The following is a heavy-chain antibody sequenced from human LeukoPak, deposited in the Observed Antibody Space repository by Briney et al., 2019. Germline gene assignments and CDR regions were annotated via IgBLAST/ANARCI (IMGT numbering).Heavy chain of an antibody. CDR1: GYTFTSYY. J-gene: IGHJ6*03. CDR2: INPSGGST. Sequence: ASVKVSCKASGYTFTSYYMHWVRQAPGQGLEWMGIINPSGGSTSYAQKFQGRVTMTRDTSTSTVYMELSSLRSEDTAVYYCARAGGGVVVPAAISRRPKENIVYYHYYMDVWGKGTTVTVSS. D-gene: IGHD2-2*02. CDR3: ARAGGGVVVPAAISRRPKENIVYYHYYMDV. V-gene: IGHV1-46*03.